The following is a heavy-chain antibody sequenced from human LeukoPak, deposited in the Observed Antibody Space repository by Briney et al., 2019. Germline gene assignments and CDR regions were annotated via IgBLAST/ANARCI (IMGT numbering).Heavy chain of an antibody. V-gene: IGHV1-2*02. CDR1: GYTFTDHY. J-gene: IGHJ4*02. CDR3: ARDLATIDGIAWYYFEN. Sequence: GASVKVSCKASGYTFTDHYIHWVRQAPGQGFEWVGWINPNTGGTDYAQKFQDRIAISTYTSISTVYMELSRLKSDDTALYYCARDLATIDGIAWYYFENWGQGTLVTVS. D-gene: IGHD5-12*01. CDR2: INPNTGGT.